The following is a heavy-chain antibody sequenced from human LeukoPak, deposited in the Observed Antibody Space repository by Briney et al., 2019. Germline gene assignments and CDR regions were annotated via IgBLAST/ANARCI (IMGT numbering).Heavy chain of an antibody. Sequence: SETLSLTCTVSGGSISSYYWSWLRQPPGKGLEWIGYIYYSGSTNYNPSLKSRVTISVDTSKNQFSLKLSSVTAADTAVYYCARAPWNSSGSGYEIDYWGQGTLVTVSS. CDR1: GGSISSYY. V-gene: IGHV4-59*01. D-gene: IGHD6-19*01. CDR2: IYYSGST. CDR3: ARAPWNSSGSGYEIDY. J-gene: IGHJ4*02.